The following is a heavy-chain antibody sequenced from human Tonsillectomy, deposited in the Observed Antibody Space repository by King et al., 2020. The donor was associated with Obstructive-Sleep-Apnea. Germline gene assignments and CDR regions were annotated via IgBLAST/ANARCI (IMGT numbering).Heavy chain of an antibody. CDR1: GFTFSSYS. J-gene: IGHJ4*02. Sequence: VQLVESGGGLVKPGGSLRLSCAASGFTFSSYSMNWVRQAPGKGLEWVSSISSSSSYIYYADSVKGRFTISRDNAKNSLYLQMNSLRAEDTAVYYCARDVGSAAGSRVAYFDYWGQGTLVTVSS. V-gene: IGHV3-21*01. CDR3: ARDVGSAAGSRVAYFDY. CDR2: ISSSSSYI. D-gene: IGHD1-26*01.